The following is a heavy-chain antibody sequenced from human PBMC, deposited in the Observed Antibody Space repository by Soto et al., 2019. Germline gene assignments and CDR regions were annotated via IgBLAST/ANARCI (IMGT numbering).Heavy chain of an antibody. CDR2: IIPIFGTA. CDR3: ARGYYDILTGYYVFDY. J-gene: IGHJ4*02. V-gene: IGHV1-69*13. CDR1: GGTFSSYA. D-gene: IGHD3-9*01. Sequence: SVKVSCKASGGTFSSYAISWVRQAPGQGLEWMGGIIPIFGTANYAQKFQGRVTITADESTSTAYMELSSLRSEDTAVYYCARGYYDILTGYYVFDYWGQGTLVTVSS.